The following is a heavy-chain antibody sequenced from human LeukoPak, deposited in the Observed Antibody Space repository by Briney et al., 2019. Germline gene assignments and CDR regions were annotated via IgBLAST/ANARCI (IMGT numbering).Heavy chain of an antibody. J-gene: IGHJ6*02. V-gene: IGHV3-74*01. Sequence: GGSLRLSCAASGFTFSSYWMHWVRQAPGKGLVWASRINSDGSSTSYADSVKGRFTVSRDNAKNTLYLQMNSLRAEDTAVYYCAGEGLNYYGMDVWGQGTTVTVSS. CDR1: GFTFSSYW. D-gene: IGHD7-27*01. CDR2: INSDGSST. CDR3: AGEGLNYYGMDV.